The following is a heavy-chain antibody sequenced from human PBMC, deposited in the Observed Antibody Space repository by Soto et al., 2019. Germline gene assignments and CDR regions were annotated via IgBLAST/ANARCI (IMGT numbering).Heavy chain of an antibody. D-gene: IGHD3-3*01. V-gene: IGHV1-69*01. J-gene: IGHJ4*02. CDR3: ARSRQKRGRNYDFWSGYYQDFNY. CDR2: IIPIFGTA. Sequence: QVQLVQSGAEVKKPGSSVKVSCKASGGTFSSYAISWVRQAPGQGLEWMGGIIPIFGTANYAQKFQGRVTITADESTSTAYMELSSLRSEDTAVYYCARSRQKRGRNYDFWSGYYQDFNYWGQGNLVTVSS. CDR1: GGTFSSYA.